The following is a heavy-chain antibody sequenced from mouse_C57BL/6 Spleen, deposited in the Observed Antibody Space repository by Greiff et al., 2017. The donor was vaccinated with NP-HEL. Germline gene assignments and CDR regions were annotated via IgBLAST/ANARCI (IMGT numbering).Heavy chain of an antibody. CDR2: IYPGDGDT. D-gene: IGHD3-2*02. CDR1: GYAFSSYW. J-gene: IGHJ2*01. V-gene: IGHV1-80*01. CDR3: AREGTAQAPSDY. Sequence: QVQLKQSGAELVKPGASVKISCKASGYAFSSYWMNWVKQRPGKGLEWIGQIYPGDGDTNYNGKFKGKATLTADKSSSTAYMQLSSLTSEDSAVYFCAREGTAQAPSDYWGQGTTLTVSS.